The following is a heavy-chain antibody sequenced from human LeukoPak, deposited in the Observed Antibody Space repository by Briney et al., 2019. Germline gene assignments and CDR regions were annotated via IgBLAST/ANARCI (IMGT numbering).Heavy chain of an antibody. V-gene: IGHV3-23*01. Sequence: GGSLRLSCAASGFTFSSYTMSWVRQAPGKGLEWVSAISHTSEYTYHADSVKGRFTISRDNSKNTLYLQMNSPRAEDTAMYYCAKGSSAGRPYYFDYWGQGTLVTVSS. CDR2: ISHTSEYT. CDR3: AKGSSAGRPYYFDY. D-gene: IGHD3-10*01. J-gene: IGHJ4*02. CDR1: GFTFSSYT.